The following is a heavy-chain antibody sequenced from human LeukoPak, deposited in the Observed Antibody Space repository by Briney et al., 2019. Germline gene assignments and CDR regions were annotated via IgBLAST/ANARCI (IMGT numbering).Heavy chain of an antibody. CDR2: INPNSGGT. J-gene: IGHJ4*02. CDR1: GYTFTGYY. CDR3: ARVPVGTAVAGSVGRRFDY. D-gene: IGHD6-19*01. Sequence: ASVKVSCKASGYTFTGYYMHWVRQAPGQGLEWMGWINPNSGGTNYAQKFQGRVTMTRDTSISTAYMELSRLRSDDTAVYYCARVPVGTAVAGSVGRRFDYWGQGTLVTVSS. V-gene: IGHV1-2*02.